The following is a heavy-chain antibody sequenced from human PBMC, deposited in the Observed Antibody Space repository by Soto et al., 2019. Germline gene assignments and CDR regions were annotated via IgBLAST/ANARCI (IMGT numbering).Heavy chain of an antibody. CDR1: GYTFTSYE. Sequence: QVQLVQSGAEVKKPGASVKVSCKASGYTFTSYEINWVRQATGQGLEWMGWMNPNSGDTGYAQKFPGRVTMTRNNSISTAYMELSSLRSEDTAVYYCARGELLWFGELLRWGQGTLVTVSS. CDR3: ARGELLWFGELLR. J-gene: IGHJ4*02. D-gene: IGHD3-10*01. V-gene: IGHV1-8*01. CDR2: MNPNSGDT.